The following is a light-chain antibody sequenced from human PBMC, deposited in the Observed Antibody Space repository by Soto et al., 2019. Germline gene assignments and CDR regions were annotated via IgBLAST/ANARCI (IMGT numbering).Light chain of an antibody. CDR1: SSNIGNNY. CDR3: GTWDSNLSAGV. V-gene: IGLV1-51*02. CDR2: ESN. J-gene: IGLJ2*01. Sequence: QTVVTQPPSVSAAPGQKVTISCSGSSSNIGNNYVSWYQQLPGAAPRLLIYESNKRPSGIPDRFSGSKSGTSATLGITGLQTGDEAYYYCGTWDSNLSAGVFGGGTKLTVL.